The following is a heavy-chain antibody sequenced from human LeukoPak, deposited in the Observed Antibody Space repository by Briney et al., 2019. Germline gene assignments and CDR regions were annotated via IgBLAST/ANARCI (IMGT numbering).Heavy chain of an antibody. D-gene: IGHD2-15*01. V-gene: IGHV4-39*07. CDR1: GGSISSSSYY. J-gene: IGHJ5*02. CDR3: ARVGYLKDIVVVVAATEVINWFDP. CDR2: IYYSGST. Sequence: ASETLSLTCTVSGGSISSSSYYWGWIRQPPGKGLEWIGSIYYSGSTYYNPSLKSRVAISVGTSKNQFSLKLSSVTAADTAVYYCARVGYLKDIVVVVAATEVINWFDPWGQGTLVTVSS.